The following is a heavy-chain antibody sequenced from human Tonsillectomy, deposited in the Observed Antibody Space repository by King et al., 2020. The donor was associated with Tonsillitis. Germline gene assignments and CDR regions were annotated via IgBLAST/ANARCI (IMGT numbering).Heavy chain of an antibody. CDR2: INPNSGGT. CDR1: GYTFSDHY. J-gene: IGHJ6*02. Sequence: QLVQSGAEVKRPGASVRVSCKASGYTFSDHYLHWVRQAPGQGLEWMGWINPNSGGTNYAQKFQGRVTMTRDTSISTAYMELSRLRSDDTAVYYCARYPSEHYRYYYYGLDVWGQGTTVTVSS. V-gene: IGHV1-2*02. D-gene: IGHD1-26*01. CDR3: ARYPSEHYRYYYYGLDV.